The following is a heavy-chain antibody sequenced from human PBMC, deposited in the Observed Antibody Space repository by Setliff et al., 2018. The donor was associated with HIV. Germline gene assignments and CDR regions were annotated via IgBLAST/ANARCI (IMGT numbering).Heavy chain of an antibody. CDR1: GGTFSSYA. V-gene: IGHV1-69*05. CDR2: IIPIFGTT. CDR3: ARGPDTAMVIDY. Sequence: ASVKVSCKASGGTFSSYAISWVRQAPGQGLEWMGGIIPIFGTTNYAQKFQGRVTITTDESASTVYMELSSLRSEDTAVYYCARGPDTAMVIDYWGQGTLVTSPQ. D-gene: IGHD5-18*01. J-gene: IGHJ4*02.